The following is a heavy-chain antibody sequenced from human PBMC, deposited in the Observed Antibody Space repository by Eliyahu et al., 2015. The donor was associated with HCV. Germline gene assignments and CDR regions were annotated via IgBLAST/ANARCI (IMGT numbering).Heavy chain of an antibody. CDR1: GFTFSSYG. CDR2: TSYDGSNK. D-gene: IGHD3-16*02. J-gene: IGHJ6*02. V-gene: IGHV3-30*18. CDR3: AKDLGYTHYGMDV. Sequence: QVQLVESGGGVVQPGRSLRLSCAASGFTFSSYGMPWVRQAPGKGLEWVAVTSYDGSNKYYADSVKGRFTISRDNSKNTLYLQMNSLRAEDTAVYYCAKDLGYTHYGMDVWGQGTTVTVSS.